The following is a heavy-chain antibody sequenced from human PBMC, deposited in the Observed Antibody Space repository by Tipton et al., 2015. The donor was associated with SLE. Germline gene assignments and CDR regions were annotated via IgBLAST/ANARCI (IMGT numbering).Heavy chain of an antibody. CDR2: ISDRSSYI. D-gene: IGHD3-10*01. J-gene: IGHJ5*02. CDR1: GLTFSTYS. CDR3: AGDDYASGIT. Sequence: SLRLSCAASGLTFSTYSMNWVRQVPGKGLEWVSSISDRSSYIYYADSVKGRFTISRDNAKNSLYLQMNSLRVEDTAVYFCAGDDYASGITWGQGTLVTVSS. V-gene: IGHV3-21*03.